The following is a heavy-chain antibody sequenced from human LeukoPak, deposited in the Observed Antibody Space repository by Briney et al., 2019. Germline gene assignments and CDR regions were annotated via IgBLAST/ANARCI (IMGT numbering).Heavy chain of an antibody. D-gene: IGHD3-10*01. CDR3: ATGGGSGSYPYYGMDV. V-gene: IGHV1-24*01. CDR2: FDPEDGET. CDR1: GYTLTELS. J-gene: IGHJ6*02. Sequence: ASVKVSCKVSGYTLTELSMHWVRQAPGKGLGWMGGFDPEDGETIYAQKFQGRVTMTEDTSTDTAYMELSSLRSEDTAVHYCATGGGSGSYPYYGMDVWGQGTTVTVSS.